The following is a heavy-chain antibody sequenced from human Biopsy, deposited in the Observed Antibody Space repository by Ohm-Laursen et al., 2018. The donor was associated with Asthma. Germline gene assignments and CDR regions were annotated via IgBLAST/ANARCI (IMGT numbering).Heavy chain of an antibody. J-gene: IGHJ6*02. Sequence: GASVKVSCKAHGDILSSFGIKWGRKAPGQGLEWMGGVIPIYGTTHTEQKFQGRVTLTADESTSTAYMKLTSLRKEDTAVYYCARGGCDGDRRNPNGLDVWAQGTRVTSSS. CDR2: VIPIYGTT. CDR1: GDILSSFG. D-gene: IGHD4-17*01. V-gene: IGHV1-69*13. CDR3: ARGGCDGDRRNPNGLDV.